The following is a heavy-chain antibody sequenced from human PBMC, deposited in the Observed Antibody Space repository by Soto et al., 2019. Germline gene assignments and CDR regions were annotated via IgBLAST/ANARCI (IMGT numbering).Heavy chain of an antibody. D-gene: IGHD6-19*01. CDR1: GFTLSSYS. Sequence: EVQLLESGGGLVKPGGSLRLSCAASGFTLSSYSMNWVRQAPGKGLEWVSSIDRSSNYIYYGASVKGRFTISRDNTKNTLYLQMSSLRAEDMAVYYCARGTGKWLFPDPFDIWGQGTKVTVSS. CDR2: IDRSSNYI. J-gene: IGHJ3*02. CDR3: ARGTGKWLFPDPFDI. V-gene: IGHV3-21*06.